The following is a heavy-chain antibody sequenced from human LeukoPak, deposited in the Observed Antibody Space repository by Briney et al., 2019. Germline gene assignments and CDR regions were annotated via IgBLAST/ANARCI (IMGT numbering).Heavy chain of an antibody. CDR3: ASETGAVAGTGDDAFDI. Sequence: GECLRISCKGSGYSFTSYWISWVRQMPGKGLEWMGRIDPSDSYTNYSPSFRGHVTISADKSVSTAYLQWSSLKASDTAMYYCASETGAVAGTGDDAFDIWGQGTMVTVSS. CDR2: IDPSDSYT. D-gene: IGHD6-19*01. CDR1: GYSFTSYW. J-gene: IGHJ3*02. V-gene: IGHV5-10-1*01.